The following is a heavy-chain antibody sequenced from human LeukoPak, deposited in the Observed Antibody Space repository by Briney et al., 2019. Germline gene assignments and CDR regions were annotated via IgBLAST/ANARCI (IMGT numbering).Heavy chain of an antibody. CDR2: ISDSGGRT. Sequence: GGSLRLSCAVSGITLSNYGMTWVRQAPGKGLEWVAGISDSGGRTNYADSVKGRFTISRDNPKNTIYLQMNSLRAEDTAVYFCAKRGVVVRVILVGFHKEAYYFDSWGQGALVTVSS. CDR3: AKRGVVVRVILVGFHKEAYYFDS. J-gene: IGHJ4*02. V-gene: IGHV3-23*01. CDR1: GITLSNYG. D-gene: IGHD3-10*01.